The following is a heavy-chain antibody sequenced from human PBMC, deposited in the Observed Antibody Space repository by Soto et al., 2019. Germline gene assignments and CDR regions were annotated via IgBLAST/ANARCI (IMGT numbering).Heavy chain of an antibody. J-gene: IGHJ5*02. Sequence: SETLSLTCTVSGGSISSGDYYWSWIRQPPGKGLEWIGYIYYSGSTYYNPSLKSRVTISVDTSNNQFSLRLSSVTAADTAVYYCARKDSSGYLHWFDPWGQGTLVTVSS. D-gene: IGHD3-22*01. CDR1: GGSISSGDYY. V-gene: IGHV4-30-4*01. CDR2: IYYSGST. CDR3: ARKDSSGYLHWFDP.